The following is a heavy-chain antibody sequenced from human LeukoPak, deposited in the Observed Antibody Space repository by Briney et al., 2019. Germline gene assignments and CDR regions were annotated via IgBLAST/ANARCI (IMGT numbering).Heavy chain of an antibody. CDR2: ISDSGGST. D-gene: IGHD2-15*01. V-gene: IGHV3-64D*09. CDR3: VRGYSFGPYGMDV. Sequence: GGSLRLSCSASGFPFSSYAMHWVRQAPGKGLEYVSAISDSGGSTYYADSVKGRFTISRDNSKNMLYLQMSSLRAEDTAVYFCVRGYSFGPYGMDVWGQGTTVTVSS. J-gene: IGHJ6*02. CDR1: GFPFSSYA.